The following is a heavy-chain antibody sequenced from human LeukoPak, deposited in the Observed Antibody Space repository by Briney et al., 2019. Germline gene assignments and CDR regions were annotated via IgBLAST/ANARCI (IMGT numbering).Heavy chain of an antibody. D-gene: IGHD2-21*02. CDR3: ARALRADCYSDY. CDR2: ILSDGSKE. CDR1: GFTFSSYG. Sequence: PGGSLRLSCAASGFTFSSYGMHWVRQAPGKGLEWVAVILSDGSKEFYTDSVKGRFTISRDNSKNTLYLQMNSLRAEDTAVYYCARALRADCYSDYWGQGTLVTVSS. J-gene: IGHJ4*02. V-gene: IGHV3-33*01.